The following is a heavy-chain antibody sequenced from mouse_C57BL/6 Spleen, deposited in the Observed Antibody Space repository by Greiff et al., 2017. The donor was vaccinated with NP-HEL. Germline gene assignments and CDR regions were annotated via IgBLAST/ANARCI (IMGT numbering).Heavy chain of an antibody. D-gene: IGHD4-1*01. J-gene: IGHJ1*03. CDR1: GYTFTSYT. CDR2: INPSSGYT. Sequence: VQLQQSGAELARPGASVKMSCKASGYTFTSYTMHWVKQRPGQGLEWIGYINPSSGYTKYNQKFKDKATLTAAKSSSTAYMQLSSLTSEDSAVYYCARSMGGTGYGYFDVWGTGTTVTVSS. CDR3: ARSMGGTGYGYFDV. V-gene: IGHV1-4*01.